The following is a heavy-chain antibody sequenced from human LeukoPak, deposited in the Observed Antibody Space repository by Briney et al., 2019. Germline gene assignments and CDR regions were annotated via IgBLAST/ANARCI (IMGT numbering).Heavy chain of an antibody. J-gene: IGHJ4*02. Sequence: GGSLRLSCAASGFTFSSYSMNWVRQAPGKGLEWVSSISSSSSYIYYADSVKGRFTISRDNAKNLLYLQMNSLRAEDTAVYYCASSSWYGWDIDYWGQGTLVTVSS. CDR3: ASSSWYGWDIDY. CDR1: GFTFSSYS. CDR2: ISSSSSYI. D-gene: IGHD6-13*01. V-gene: IGHV3-21*01.